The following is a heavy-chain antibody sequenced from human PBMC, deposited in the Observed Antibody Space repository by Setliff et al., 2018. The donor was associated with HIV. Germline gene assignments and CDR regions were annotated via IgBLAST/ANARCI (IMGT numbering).Heavy chain of an antibody. J-gene: IGHJ4*02. CDR2: IYNSAST. V-gene: IGHV4-59*08. Sequence: SETLSLTCTVSGDSISTDYWTWIRQPPGKGLEWIGYIYNSASTSCNPSLKSRVTISVDTSKNQFSLKLSSVTAAGTAVYYCARHSPSDYWGQGTLVTVSS. CDR1: GDSISTDY. CDR3: ARHSPSDY.